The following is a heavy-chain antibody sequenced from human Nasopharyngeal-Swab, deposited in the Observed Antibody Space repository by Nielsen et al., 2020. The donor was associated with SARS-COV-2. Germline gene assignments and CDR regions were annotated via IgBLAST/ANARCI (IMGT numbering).Heavy chain of an antibody. CDR1: GYIFTSYA. CDR3: ARAAAGTLSDY. V-gene: IGHV7-4-1*02. Sequence: VKVSGQASGYIFTSYAMHWVQQAPGQGLEWIGWINTNTGNPTYAQGFTGRFVFSLDTSVSTAYLQISSLKAEDTAVYYCARAAAGTLSDYWGQGTLVTVSS. J-gene: IGHJ4*02. CDR2: INTNTGNP. D-gene: IGHD6-13*01.